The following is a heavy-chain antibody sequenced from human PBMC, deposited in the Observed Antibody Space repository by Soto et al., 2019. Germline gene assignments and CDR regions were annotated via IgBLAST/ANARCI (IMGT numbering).Heavy chain of an antibody. Sequence: QVQLVESGGGVVQPGRSLRLSCAASGFTFSSYAMHWVRQAPGKGLEWVAVISYDGSNKYYADSVKGRFTISRDNSKNTLYLQMNSLRAEVTAVYYCAHGGVVHPWGQGTLVTVSS. CDR2: ISYDGSNK. J-gene: IGHJ5*02. V-gene: IGHV3-30-3*01. D-gene: IGHD3-16*01. CDR1: GFTFSSYA. CDR3: AHGGVVHP.